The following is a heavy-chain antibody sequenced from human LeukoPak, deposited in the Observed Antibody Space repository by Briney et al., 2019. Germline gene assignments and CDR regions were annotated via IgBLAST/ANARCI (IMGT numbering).Heavy chain of an antibody. CDR1: GFTFDDYA. D-gene: IGHD3-22*01. V-gene: IGHV3-9*01. CDR3: AAQGSSGYFDY. Sequence: PGGSLRLSCAASGFTFDDYAMHWVRQGPGKGLEWVSGISWNSGSIGYADSVKGRFTISRDNAKNSLYLQMNSLRAEDTALYYCAAQGSSGYFDYWGQGTLVTVSS. J-gene: IGHJ4*02. CDR2: ISWNSGSI.